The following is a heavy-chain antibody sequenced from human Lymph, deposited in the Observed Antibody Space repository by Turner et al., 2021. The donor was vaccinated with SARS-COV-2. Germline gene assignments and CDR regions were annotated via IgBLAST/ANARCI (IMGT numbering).Heavy chain of an antibody. D-gene: IGHD4-17*01. CDR2: FYYSGST. J-gene: IGHJ4*02. V-gene: IGHV4-39*01. Sequence: QLQLQESVPGLVKPSDTLSLTCTVPGGSISSSSYYWGWIRQPPGKGLEWIGSFYYSGSTYYNPSLKSRVTISVDTSKNQFSLKLTSVTATDTAVYYCARLGGAYGDPFDYWGQGTLVTVAS. CDR3: ARLGGAYGDPFDY. CDR1: GGSISSSSYY.